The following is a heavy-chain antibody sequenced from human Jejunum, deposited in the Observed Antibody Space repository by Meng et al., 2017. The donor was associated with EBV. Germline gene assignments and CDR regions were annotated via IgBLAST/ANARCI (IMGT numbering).Heavy chain of an antibody. D-gene: IGHD1-1*01. V-gene: IGHV6-1*01. CDR2: TFYRSMWYN. J-gene: IGHJ4*02. Sequence: QVQLQQSGPGLVKPSQTLSLPCAISGDSVFSNSAAWNSIRQSPSRGLEWLGRTFYRSMWYNHYAPSVESRITINADTSKNQFSLQLNSVTPEDTAVYYCTRESTTGCVDYWGQGTLVTVSS. CDR3: TRESTTGCVDY. CDR1: GDSVFSNSAA.